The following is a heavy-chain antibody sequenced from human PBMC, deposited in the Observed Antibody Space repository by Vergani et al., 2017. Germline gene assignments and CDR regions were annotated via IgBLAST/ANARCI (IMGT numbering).Heavy chain of an antibody. D-gene: IGHD4-11*01. Sequence: QVQLQQWGGGLLKPSETLSLTCVVNGGSFTSYHWTWIRQSPGEGLEWVGDIDHTGRPDHNPPLKSRLTMSVDKSRNQFSLTLNSVTATDTAIYFCSRVNTETNGHLYYYYYMDVWVQGTAVAVS. CDR3: SRVNTETNGHLYYYYYMDV. V-gene: IGHV4-34*01. CDR2: IDHTGRP. J-gene: IGHJ6*03. CDR1: GGSFTSYH.